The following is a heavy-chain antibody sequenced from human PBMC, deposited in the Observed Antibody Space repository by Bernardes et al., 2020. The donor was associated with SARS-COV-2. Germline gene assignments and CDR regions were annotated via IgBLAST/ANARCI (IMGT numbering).Heavy chain of an antibody. CDR3: AVRLMAGYSSSWWGDWFDP. D-gene: IGHD6-13*01. CDR1: GYTFNSYD. V-gene: IGHV1-8*01. CDR2: MNPNSGNT. J-gene: IGHJ5*02. Sequence: ASVKVSCKASGYTFNSYDINWVRQASGQGLEWMGWMNPNSGNTGYAQKFQGRVTMTRNTSISTAYMELSSLRSEDTAVYYCAVRLMAGYSSSWWGDWFDPWGQGTLVTASS.